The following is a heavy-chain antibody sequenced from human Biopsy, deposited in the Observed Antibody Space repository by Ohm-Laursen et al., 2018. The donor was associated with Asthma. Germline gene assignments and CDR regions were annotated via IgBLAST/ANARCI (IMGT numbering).Heavy chain of an antibody. CDR3: ARGDSSNWPHYYFDY. Sequence: SLRLSCAASGFTVSTNGMSWVRQPPGKGLEWVSVIYSGGGTYYADSVQGRVTISRDNSKNTLSLQMNSLRAEDTAVYYCARGDSSNWPHYYFDYWGQGTLVTVSS. CDR2: IYSGGGT. V-gene: IGHV3-53*01. CDR1: GFTVSTNG. J-gene: IGHJ4*02. D-gene: IGHD3-22*01.